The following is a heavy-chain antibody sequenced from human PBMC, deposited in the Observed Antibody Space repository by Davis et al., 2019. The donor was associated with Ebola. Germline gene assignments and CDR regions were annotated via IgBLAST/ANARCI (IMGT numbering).Heavy chain of an antibody. CDR2: TYYSSKWYT. V-gene: IGHV6-1*01. CDR1: GDSVSSKSAA. J-gene: IGHJ4*02. CDR3: ARGWLRSAFDQ. D-gene: IGHD5-12*01. Sequence: HSQTLSLTCAISGDSVSSKSAAWSWIRQSPARGLEWLGRTYYSSKWYTDSTLSVKSRITISADTAKNQLSLNLDSVTPEDTAVYYCARGWLRSAFDQWGQGTLVTVSS.